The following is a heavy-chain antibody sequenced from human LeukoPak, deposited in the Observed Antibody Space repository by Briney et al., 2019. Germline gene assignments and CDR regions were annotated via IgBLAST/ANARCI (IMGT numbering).Heavy chain of an antibody. J-gene: IGHJ4*02. CDR1: GFSFSDYW. CDR2: INQDGSEG. V-gene: IGHV3-7*01. CDR3: SRSLDH. Sequence: SGGSLRLSCAASGFSFSDYWMDWVRQSPGKGMEWVANINQDGSEGYYADSVKGRFTISRDNAKNSLYLQMNKLRAEDTAVYYCSRSLDHWGQGALVTVSS.